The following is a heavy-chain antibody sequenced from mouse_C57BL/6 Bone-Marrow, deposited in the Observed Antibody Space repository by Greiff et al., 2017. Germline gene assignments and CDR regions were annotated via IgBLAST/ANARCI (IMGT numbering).Heavy chain of an antibody. CDR3: ARRGGYFDV. V-gene: IGHV5-15*01. CDR1: GFTFSDYG. Sequence: EVQLMESGGGLVQPGGSLKLSCAASGFTFSDYGMAWVRQAPRKGPEWVAFISNLAYSIYYADTVTGRFTISRENAKNTLYLEMSSLRSEDTAMYYCARRGGYFDVWGTGTTVTVSS. J-gene: IGHJ1*03. CDR2: ISNLAYSI.